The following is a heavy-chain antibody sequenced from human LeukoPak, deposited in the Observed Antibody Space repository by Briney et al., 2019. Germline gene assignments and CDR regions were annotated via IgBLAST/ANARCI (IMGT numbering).Heavy chain of an antibody. CDR2: ISSSGRLM. J-gene: IGHJ6*02. Sequence: GGSLRLSCAASGFTFSSYAMSWVRQAPGKGLEWVSHISSSGRLMQYADSVKGRFTISRDNAKNSLYLQMNSLRAEDTAVYYCASPLVVAATDYYYGMDVWGQGTTVTVSS. V-gene: IGHV3-48*04. CDR1: GFTFSSYA. CDR3: ASPLVVAATDYYYGMDV. D-gene: IGHD2-15*01.